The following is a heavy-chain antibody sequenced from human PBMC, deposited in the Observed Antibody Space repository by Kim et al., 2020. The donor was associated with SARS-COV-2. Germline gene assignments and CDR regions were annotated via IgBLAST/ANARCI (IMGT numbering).Heavy chain of an antibody. J-gene: IGHJ5*02. CDR1: GGSFSGYY. CDR2: VNYSGNT. V-gene: IGHV4-34*01. Sequence: SETLSLTCAVYGGSFSGYYWSWIRQPPGKELEWIGEVNYSGNTNYNPSLKSRVTISVDTTKNQLSLKLSSVNAADTAVYYCASHSYAYVWAVSWFDPGG. CDR3: ASHSYAYVWAVSWFDP. D-gene: IGHD3-16*01.